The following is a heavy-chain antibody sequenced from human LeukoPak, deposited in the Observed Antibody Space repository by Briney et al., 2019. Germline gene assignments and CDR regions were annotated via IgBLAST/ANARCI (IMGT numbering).Heavy chain of an antibody. D-gene: IGHD5-18*01. CDR1: GFTLSSYA. CDR3: ARKGVYSNGPFDY. V-gene: IGHV3-30-3*01. J-gene: IGHJ4*02. Sequence: SGGSLRLSCSASGFTLSSYAMHWVRQAPGKGLEWVAVISHDGNNKYNADSVKGRFTISRDNSKNTLYLQTNSLRAEDTAVYYCARKGVYSNGPFDYWGQGTRVTVSS. CDR2: ISHDGNNK.